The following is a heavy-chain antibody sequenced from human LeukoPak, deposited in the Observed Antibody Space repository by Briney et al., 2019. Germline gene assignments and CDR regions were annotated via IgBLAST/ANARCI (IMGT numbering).Heavy chain of an antibody. Sequence: GGSLRLSCAGSGFTFSAYDLSWVRQAPGKGLEWVSVIYSGGSTYYADSVKGRFTISRDNSKNTLYLQMNSLRAEDTAVYYCGGYCSSTSCLDYWGQGTLVTVSP. CDR1: GFTFSAYD. J-gene: IGHJ4*02. D-gene: IGHD2-2*01. CDR3: GGYCSSTSCLDY. CDR2: IYSGGST. V-gene: IGHV3-53*01.